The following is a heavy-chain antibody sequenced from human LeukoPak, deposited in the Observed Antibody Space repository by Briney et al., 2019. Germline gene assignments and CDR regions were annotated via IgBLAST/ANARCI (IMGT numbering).Heavy chain of an antibody. CDR2: ISSSSSYI. CDR3: ARDRDYYDSSGYSTAFFDY. D-gene: IGHD3-22*01. J-gene: IGHJ4*02. Sequence: PGGSLRLSCAASGFTFSSCSMNWVRQAPGKGLQWVSSISSSSSYIYYADSVKGRFTISRDNAKNSPYLQMNSLRAEDTAVYYCARDRDYYDSSGYSTAFFDYWGQGTLVTVSS. CDR1: GFTFSSCS. V-gene: IGHV3-21*01.